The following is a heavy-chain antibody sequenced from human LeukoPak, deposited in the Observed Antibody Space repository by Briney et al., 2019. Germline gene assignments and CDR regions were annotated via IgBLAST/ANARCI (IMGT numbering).Heavy chain of an antibody. D-gene: IGHD2-8*02. J-gene: IGHJ4*02. CDR1: GYTLSELS. V-gene: IGHV1-24*01. CDR3: ATGGILAVGGRDY. CDR2: FDPEDGGT. Sequence: ASVRVSCKVSGYTLSELSMHWVRQAPGKGLEWMGGFDPEDGGTIYAQKFQGRVTMTEDTSTDTAYMELSSLRSEDTAVYYCATGGILAVGGRDYWGQGTLVTVSS.